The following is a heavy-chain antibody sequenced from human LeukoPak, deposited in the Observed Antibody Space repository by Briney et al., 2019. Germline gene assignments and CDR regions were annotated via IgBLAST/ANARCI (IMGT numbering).Heavy chain of an antibody. CDR1: GFTFSSCS. D-gene: IGHD6-13*01. V-gene: IGHV3-21*01. J-gene: IGHJ4*02. Sequence: GGSLRLSCAASGFTFSSCSKNWVRQAPGKGLEWVSFISSSSYIYYADSVKGRFTISRDNAKNSLSLQMNSLRAEDTAVYYCARVSSSWYYLDYWGQGTLVTVSS. CDR3: ARVSSSWYYLDY. CDR2: ISSSSYI.